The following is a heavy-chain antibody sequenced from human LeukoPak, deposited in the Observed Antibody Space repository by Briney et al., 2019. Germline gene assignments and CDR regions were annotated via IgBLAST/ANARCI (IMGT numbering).Heavy chain of an antibody. CDR1: GGSLSGYY. V-gene: IGHV4-34*01. J-gene: IGHJ5*02. Sequence: SETLSLTCAVSGGSLSGYYWSWIRQPPRKGLEWIWEINHSGSTNYNPSLKSRVTISVDTSKNQSSLKLSSVTAADTAVYYCARGEGSGSYYNWFDPWGQGTLVTVSS. CDR2: INHSGST. D-gene: IGHD3-10*01. CDR3: ARGEGSGSYYNWFDP.